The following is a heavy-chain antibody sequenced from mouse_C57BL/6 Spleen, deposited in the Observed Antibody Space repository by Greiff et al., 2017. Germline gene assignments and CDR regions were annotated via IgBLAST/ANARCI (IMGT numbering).Heavy chain of an antibody. Sequence: EVKLVESGGGLVQPKGSLKLSCAASGFSFNTYAMNWVRQAPGKGLEWVARIRSKSNNYATYYADSVKDRFTISRDDSESMLYLQMNNLKTEDTAMYYCVRHSNYDWYFDVWGTGTTVTVSS. CDR3: VRHSNYDWYFDV. CDR2: IRSKSNNYAT. D-gene: IGHD2-5*01. V-gene: IGHV10-1*01. J-gene: IGHJ1*03. CDR1: GFSFNTYA.